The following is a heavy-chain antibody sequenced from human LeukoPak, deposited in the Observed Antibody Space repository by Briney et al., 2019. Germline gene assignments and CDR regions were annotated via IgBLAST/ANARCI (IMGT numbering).Heavy chain of an antibody. D-gene: IGHD4-17*01. CDR3: ARDPSDYGDYVFRAFDI. CDR2: ISSGSSTI. CDR1: GFTFSSYS. Sequence: GGSLRLSCAASGFTFSSYSMNWVRQAPGKGLEWVSYISSGSSTIYYADSMKGRFTISRDNAKNSLYLQMNSLRAEDTAVYYCARDPSDYGDYVFRAFDIWGQGTMVTVSS. J-gene: IGHJ3*02. V-gene: IGHV3-48*01.